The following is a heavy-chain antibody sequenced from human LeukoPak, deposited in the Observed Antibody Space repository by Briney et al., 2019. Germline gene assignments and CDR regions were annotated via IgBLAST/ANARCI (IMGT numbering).Heavy chain of an antibody. D-gene: IGHD4-17*01. CDR1: GYTFTGYY. CDR2: INPNSGGT. V-gene: IGHV1-2*06. CDR3: ARRSRTVHAFDI. J-gene: IGHJ3*02. Sequence: GASVKVSCKASGYTFTGYYMHWVRQAPGQGLEWMGRINPNSGGTNYAQRFQGRVTMTRDTSISTAYMELSRLRSDDTAVYYCARRSRTVHAFDIWGQGTMVTVSS.